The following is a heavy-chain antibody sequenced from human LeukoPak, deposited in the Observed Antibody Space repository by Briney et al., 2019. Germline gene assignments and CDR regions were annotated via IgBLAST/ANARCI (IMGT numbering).Heavy chain of an antibody. Sequence: GGSLRLSCAASGFTFNSYWMSWVRQAPGKGLEWVANIKQDGSEKYYVDSVKGRFTTSRDNAKNSLYLQMNSLRADDTAVYYCARGGFRSFGHWGQGILVTVSS. CDR2: IKQDGSEK. CDR3: ARGGFRSFGH. D-gene: IGHD3-22*01. CDR1: GFTFNSYW. J-gene: IGHJ5*02. V-gene: IGHV3-7*04.